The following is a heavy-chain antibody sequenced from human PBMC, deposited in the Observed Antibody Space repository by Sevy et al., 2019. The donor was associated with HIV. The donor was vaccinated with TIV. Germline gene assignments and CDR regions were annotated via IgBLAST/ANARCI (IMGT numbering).Heavy chain of an antibody. V-gene: IGHV3-11*01. J-gene: IGHJ5*02. CDR3: AREGLLWFGEFYPFDP. Sequence: GGSLRLSCAASGFTFSDYYMSWIRQAPGKGLEWVSYISSSGSTIYYADSVKGRFTISRDNAKNSLYLQMNSPRAEDRAVYYCAREGLLWFGEFYPFDPWGQGTLVTVSS. D-gene: IGHD3-10*01. CDR1: GFTFSDYY. CDR2: ISSSGSTI.